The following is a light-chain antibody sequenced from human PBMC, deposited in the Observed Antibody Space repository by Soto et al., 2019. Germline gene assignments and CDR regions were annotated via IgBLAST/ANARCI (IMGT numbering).Light chain of an antibody. V-gene: IGLV2-14*03. Sequence: QSVLTQPASVSGSPGQSITISCSGTSSDIGSYNHVAWYQQFPGKSPKLMIYAVSDRPSGVSDRFSGSKSGITASLTISGLQTGDEADYYCISYTDRQSYLFGNGTKVTVL. CDR1: SSDIGSYNH. CDR2: AVS. J-gene: IGLJ1*01. CDR3: ISYTDRQSYL.